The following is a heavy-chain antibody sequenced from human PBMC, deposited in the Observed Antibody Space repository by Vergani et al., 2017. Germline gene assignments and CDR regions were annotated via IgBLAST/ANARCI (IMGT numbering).Heavy chain of an antibody. CDR2: IKRDGTET. Sequence: VQLVESGGGLVQPGGSLRLSCAASGFTFGDYYMAWIRLAPGKGLDWVASIKRDGTETFYVDSVKGRFTISRDNAKTTLYLQMNSLRDEDTAVYYCVRGGLATIYNWFDPWGQGTRVTVSS. D-gene: IGHD5-24*01. CDR1: GFTFGDYY. J-gene: IGHJ5*01. V-gene: IGHV3-7*01. CDR3: VRGGLATIYNWFDP.